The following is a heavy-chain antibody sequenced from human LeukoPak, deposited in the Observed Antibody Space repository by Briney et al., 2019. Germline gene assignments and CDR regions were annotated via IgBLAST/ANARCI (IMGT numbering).Heavy chain of an antibody. CDR1: GFTFDDYA. D-gene: IGHD5-18*01. V-gene: IGHV3-21*01. Sequence: PGGSLRLSCAASGFTFDDYAMHWVRQAPGKGLEWVSSISSSSSYIYYADSVKGRFTISRDNAKNSLYLQMNSLRAEDTAVYYCARMGGYSYGEAFDIWGQGTMVTVSS. J-gene: IGHJ3*02. CDR2: ISSSSSYI. CDR3: ARMGGYSYGEAFDI.